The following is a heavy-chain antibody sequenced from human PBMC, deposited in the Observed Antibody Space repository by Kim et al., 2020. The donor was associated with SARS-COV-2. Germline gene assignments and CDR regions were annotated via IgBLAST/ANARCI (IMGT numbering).Heavy chain of an antibody. D-gene: IGHD6-13*01. CDR3: SRGGSQHLVLHYLDY. V-gene: IGHV3-30*03. J-gene: IGHJ4*02. Sequence: GGSLRLSCAASGFTLSDYGMHWVRQAPGKGLEWVAVITNELPVITNERGNEYYADSVKGRFTISRDNSKNTLYLQMNSLRAEDTAVYYCSRGGSQHLVLHYLDYWGQGTLVTVSA. CDR1: GFTLSDYG. CDR2: ITNELPVITNERGNE.